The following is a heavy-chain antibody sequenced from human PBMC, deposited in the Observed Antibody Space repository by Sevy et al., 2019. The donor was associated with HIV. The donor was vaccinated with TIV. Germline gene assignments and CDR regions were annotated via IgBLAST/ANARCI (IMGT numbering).Heavy chain of an antibody. Sequence: GGSLRLSCAASGFTFNTHAMNWVRQAPGKGLEWVSTISGHAYKTLYADSVKGRFTISRDNSQNTLHLQMSSLRAHDTAVYYCAKALNPALESMREVNLRTLKGFDVWGQGTVVTVS. J-gene: IGHJ3*01. CDR1: GFTFNTHA. CDR3: AKALNPALESMREVNLRTLKGFDV. CDR2: ISGHAYKT. V-gene: IGHV3-23*01. D-gene: IGHD1-1*01.